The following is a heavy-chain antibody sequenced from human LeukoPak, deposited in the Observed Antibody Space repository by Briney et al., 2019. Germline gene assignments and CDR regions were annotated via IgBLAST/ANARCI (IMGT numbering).Heavy chain of an antibody. CDR1: GYTFTNYG. Sequence: ASVTVSCKASGYTFTNYGISWVRQAPGQGLEWVGWISAYNGNTNYTQKLQGRLTLTTDTSTSTPYMELRSLTSDDTAVYYCARDGYSSRWYYDYWGQGTLVTVSS. CDR3: ARDGYSSRWYYDY. V-gene: IGHV1-18*01. D-gene: IGHD6-19*01. CDR2: ISAYNGNT. J-gene: IGHJ4*02.